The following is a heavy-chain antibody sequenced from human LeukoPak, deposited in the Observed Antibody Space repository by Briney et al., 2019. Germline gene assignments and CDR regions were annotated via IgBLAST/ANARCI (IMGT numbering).Heavy chain of an antibody. Sequence: GGSLRLSCAASGFTFSNYAMTWVRQAPGKGLEWVSVISGSDERTYYADSVKGRFTISRDNSKNTLSLQMNSLRVEDTAVYYCAKERSGIVAAASNSWGQGTLVIVAS. V-gene: IGHV3-23*01. J-gene: IGHJ5*02. CDR2: ISGSDERT. D-gene: IGHD2-2*01. CDR1: GFTFSNYA. CDR3: AKERSGIVAAASNS.